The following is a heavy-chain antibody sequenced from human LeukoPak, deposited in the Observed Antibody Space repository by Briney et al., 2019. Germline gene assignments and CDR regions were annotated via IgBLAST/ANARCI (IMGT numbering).Heavy chain of an antibody. V-gene: IGHV3-43*02. Sequence: GGSLRLSCAASGFTFEDYAIHWVRQAPGKGLEWVSLISGDGGSTFYADSVKGRFTIAGDNSKNSLYLQMNSLRTEDTALYYCARDIALSRNWFDPWGQGTLVTVSS. CDR2: ISGDGGST. CDR1: GFTFEDYA. CDR3: ARDIALSRNWFDP. D-gene: IGHD3-16*02. J-gene: IGHJ5*02.